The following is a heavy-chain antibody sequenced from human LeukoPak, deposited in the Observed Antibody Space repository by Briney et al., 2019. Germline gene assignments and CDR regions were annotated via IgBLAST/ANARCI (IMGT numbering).Heavy chain of an antibody. Sequence: SETLSLTCTVSGGSISSYYWSWIRQPPGKGLEWIGYIYYSGSTNYNPSLKSRVTISVDTSKNQFSLKLSSVTAADTAVYYCASPLFGGVTAPFDYWGQETLVTVSS. D-gene: IGHD3-16*01. CDR1: GGSISSYY. J-gene: IGHJ4*02. V-gene: IGHV4-59*08. CDR3: ASPLFGGVTAPFDY. CDR2: IYYSGST.